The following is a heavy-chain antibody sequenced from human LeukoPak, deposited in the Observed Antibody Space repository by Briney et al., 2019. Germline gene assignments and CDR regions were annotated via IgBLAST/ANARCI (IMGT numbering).Heavy chain of an antibody. J-gene: IGHJ6*03. CDR3: ARAGIAARGDNYYMDV. CDR2: IIPIFSTA. Sequence: SVKVSCKASGGTFSSYAISWVRQAPGQGLEWMGGIIPIFSTANYALKFQGRVTITTDESTSTAYMELSSLRSEDTAVYYCARAGIAARGDNYYMDVWGKGTTVTVSS. V-gene: IGHV1-69*05. CDR1: GGTFSSYA. D-gene: IGHD6-13*01.